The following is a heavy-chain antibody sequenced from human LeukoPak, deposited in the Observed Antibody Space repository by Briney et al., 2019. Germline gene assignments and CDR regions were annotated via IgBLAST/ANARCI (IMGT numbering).Heavy chain of an antibody. J-gene: IGHJ6*02. V-gene: IGHV3-7*01. Sequence: GGSLRLSCAASGFTFSSYWMSWVRQAPGKGLEWVANIKQDGSEKYYVDSVRGRFTISRDNVKNSLYLQMNSLRAEDTAVYYCARAGYYYGMDVWGQGTTVTVSS. CDR1: GFTFSSYW. CDR3: ARAGYYYGMDV. CDR2: IKQDGSEK.